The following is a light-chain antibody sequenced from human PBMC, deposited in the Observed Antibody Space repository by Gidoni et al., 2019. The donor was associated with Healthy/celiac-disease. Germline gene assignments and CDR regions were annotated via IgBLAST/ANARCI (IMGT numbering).Light chain of an antibody. CDR3: QQSYSTPIT. V-gene: IGKV1-39*01. Sequence: DIQMTKPPSSLSASVGARVTITCRASQSISSYLNWYQQKPGKAPKLLIYAASSLQSGVPSRFSGSGSGTDFTLTISSLQPEDFATYYCQQSYSTPITFGQGTRLEIK. J-gene: IGKJ5*01. CDR2: AAS. CDR1: QSISSY.